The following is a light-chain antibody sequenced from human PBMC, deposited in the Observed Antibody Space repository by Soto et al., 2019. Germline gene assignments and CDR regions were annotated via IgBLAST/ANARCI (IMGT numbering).Light chain of an antibody. V-gene: IGKV3-20*01. CDR3: QQYGSSGT. CDR1: QSVSNNY. Sequence: EIVLTQSPGTLSLSPWERATLSCRASQSVSNNYLAWYQQKPGQAPRLLIYGASNRATGIPDRFSGSGPGTDFTLTISRLEPEDFAVYYCQQYGSSGTFGQGTRLEIK. CDR2: GAS. J-gene: IGKJ5*01.